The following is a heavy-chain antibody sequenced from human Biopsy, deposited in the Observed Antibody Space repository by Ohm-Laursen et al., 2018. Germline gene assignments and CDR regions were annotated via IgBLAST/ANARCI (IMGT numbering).Heavy chain of an antibody. Sequence: SLRLSCAVSGFTFSDYWMNWVRQAPGRGLVWVSRINGDGTNTNYADSVKGRFTISRDNAKNTLYLQMNSLRAEDTAVYYCARDNWLGYWGQGILVTVSS. CDR1: GFTFSDYW. V-gene: IGHV3-74*01. CDR2: INGDGTNT. CDR3: ARDNWLGY. D-gene: IGHD6-19*01. J-gene: IGHJ4*02.